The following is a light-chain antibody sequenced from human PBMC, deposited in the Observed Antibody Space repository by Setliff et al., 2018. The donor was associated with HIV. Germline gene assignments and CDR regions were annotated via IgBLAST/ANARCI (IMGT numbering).Light chain of an antibody. CDR1: SSDIGAYNY. CDR2: EVS. Sequence: QSALTQPPSASGSPGQSVTISCTGTSSDIGAYNYVSWYQQHPGKAPKLMIYEVSKRPSGVPDRFSGSKSGNTASLTVSGLQAEDEADYYCSSYAGNNNVVFGGGT. CDR3: SSYAGNNNVV. J-gene: IGLJ2*01. V-gene: IGLV2-8*01.